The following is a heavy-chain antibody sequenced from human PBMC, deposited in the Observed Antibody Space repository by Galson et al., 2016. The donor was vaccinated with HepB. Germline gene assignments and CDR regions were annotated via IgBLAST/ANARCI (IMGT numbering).Heavy chain of an antibody. CDR3: ARHLNYSSYYFDY. Sequence: TLSGYWMNWVRQPPGKGLEWVGSINYSGSTYYNPSLKSRVTISVDTSKNQFSLKLSSVTAADTAVYYCARHLNYSSYYFDYWGLATLVTVSS. V-gene: IGHV4-39*01. CDR1: TLSGYW. J-gene: IGHJ4*02. D-gene: IGHD4-11*01. CDR2: INYSGST.